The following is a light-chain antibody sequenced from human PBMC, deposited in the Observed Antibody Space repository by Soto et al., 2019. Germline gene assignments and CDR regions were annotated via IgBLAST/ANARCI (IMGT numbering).Light chain of an antibody. CDR3: SSYTSSSTLRGV. J-gene: IGLJ1*01. V-gene: IGLV2-14*01. CDR1: SSDVGGYNY. CDR2: EVS. Sequence: SALTQPASVAGSPGQSITISCTGTSSDVGGYNYVSWYQQHPGKAPKLMIYEVSNRPSGVSNRFSGSKSGNTASLTISGLQAEDEADYYCSSYTSSSTLRGVFGTGTKVTVL.